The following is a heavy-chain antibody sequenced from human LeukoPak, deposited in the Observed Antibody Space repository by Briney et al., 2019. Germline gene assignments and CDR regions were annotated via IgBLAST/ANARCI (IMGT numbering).Heavy chain of an antibody. CDR1: GGYISSYY. CDR3: ARGGYCSSTSCYGPDWFDP. V-gene: IGHV4-59*01. CDR2: IYYSGST. Sequence: SETLSLTCTVSGGYISSYYWSWIRQPPGKGLEWIGYIYYSGSTNYNPSLKSRVTISVDTSKNQFSLKLSSVTAADTAVYYCARGGYCSSTSCYGPDWFDPWGQGTLATVSS. D-gene: IGHD2-2*01. J-gene: IGHJ5*02.